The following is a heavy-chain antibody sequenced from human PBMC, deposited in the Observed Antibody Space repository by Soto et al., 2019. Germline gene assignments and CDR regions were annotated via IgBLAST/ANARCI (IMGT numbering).Heavy chain of an antibody. CDR2: LYNHGKT. CDR3: SRLTDAERH. D-gene: IGHD1-1*01. J-gene: IGHJ4*02. CDR1: GFIVSSSH. V-gene: IGHV3-53*01. Sequence: EVQLVESGGGLTQPGGSLRLSCVVSGFIVSSSHMIWVRQAPGKGLEGVSILYNHGKTNYGDSVKGRFTITRDNSKNTVYLQMNSLRVEDTAVYYWSRLTDAERHWGQGALVTVSS.